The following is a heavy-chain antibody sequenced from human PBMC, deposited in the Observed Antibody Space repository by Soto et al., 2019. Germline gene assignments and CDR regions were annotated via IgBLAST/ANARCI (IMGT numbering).Heavy chain of an antibody. D-gene: IGHD3-3*01. CDR3: ARVDPRFWSGYYENWFDP. J-gene: IGHJ5*02. CDR1: GGSISSGGYY. CDR2: IYYSGST. V-gene: IGHV4-31*03. Sequence: TLSLTCTVSGGSISSGGYYWSWIRQHPGKGLEWIGYIYYSGSTYYNPSLKSRVTISVDTSKNQFSLKLSSVTAADTAVYYCARVDPRFWSGYYENWFDPWGQGTLVTVSS.